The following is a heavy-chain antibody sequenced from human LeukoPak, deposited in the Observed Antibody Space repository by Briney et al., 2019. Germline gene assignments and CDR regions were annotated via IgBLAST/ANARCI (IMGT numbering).Heavy chain of an antibody. J-gene: IGHJ4*02. CDR3: ARVSSGLDY. V-gene: IGHV3-30*04. Sequence: GGSLRLSCAASGFTFSSYAMHWVRQAPGKGLEWVAVISYDGSNKYYADSVKGRFTISRDNSKNTLYLQMNGLRAEDTAVYYCARVSSGLDYWGQGTLVTVSS. CDR2: ISYDGSNK. CDR1: GFTFSSYA. D-gene: IGHD3-22*01.